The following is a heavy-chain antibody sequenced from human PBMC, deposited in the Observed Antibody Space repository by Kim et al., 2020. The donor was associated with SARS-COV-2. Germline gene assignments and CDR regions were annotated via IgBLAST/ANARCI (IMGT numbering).Heavy chain of an antibody. V-gene: IGHV1-18*01. CDR3: ARGTAAMDYYYGMDV. J-gene: IGHJ6*02. D-gene: IGHD2-2*01. Sequence: ASVKVSCKASGYTFTSYGISWVRQAPGQGLEWMGWISAYNGNTNYAQKLQGRVTMTTDTSTSTAYMELRSLRSDDTAVYYCARGTAAMDYYYGMDVWGQGTTVTVSS. CDR2: ISAYNGNT. CDR1: GYTFTSYG.